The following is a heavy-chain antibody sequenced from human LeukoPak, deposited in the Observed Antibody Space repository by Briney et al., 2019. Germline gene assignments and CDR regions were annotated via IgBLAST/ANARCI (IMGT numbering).Heavy chain of an antibody. Sequence: GGSLRLSCAASGFTFSSYAMSWVRQAPGKGLEWVSAISGSGGSTYYADSVKGRITISRDNSKNTLYLQMNSLRAEDTAVYYCAKDHAVAGTNWFDPWGQGTLVTVSS. V-gene: IGHV3-23*01. J-gene: IGHJ5*02. CDR2: ISGSGGST. D-gene: IGHD6-19*01. CDR3: AKDHAVAGTNWFDP. CDR1: GFTFSSYA.